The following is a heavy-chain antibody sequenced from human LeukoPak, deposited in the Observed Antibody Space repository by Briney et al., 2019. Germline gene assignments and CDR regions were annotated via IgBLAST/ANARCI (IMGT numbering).Heavy chain of an antibody. CDR1: GFTFSSYA. V-gene: IGHV3-30*01. CDR3: ARVKGSGGPEWEDAFDI. Sequence: QPGRSLRLSCAASGFTFSSYAMHWVRQAPGKGLEWMAAMSYDGGNKYYADSVKGRFTISRDNSKNTLYLEMNSMRADDTAVYYCARVKGSGGPEWEDAFDIWGQGTMVTASS. J-gene: IGHJ3*02. D-gene: IGHD6-25*01. CDR2: MSYDGGNK.